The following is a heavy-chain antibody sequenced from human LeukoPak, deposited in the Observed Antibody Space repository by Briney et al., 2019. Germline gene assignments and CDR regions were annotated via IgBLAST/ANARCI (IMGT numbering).Heavy chain of an antibody. CDR2: ISYDGSNK. Sequence: PGGSLRLSCAASGFTFSSYAMHWVRQAPGKGLEWVAVISYDGSNKYYADSVKGRFTISRDNSKNTLYLQMISLRAEDTAVYYCARGGLRGLWGQGTLVTVSS. CDR1: GFTFSSYA. J-gene: IGHJ4*02. D-gene: IGHD1-26*01. CDR3: ARGGLRGL. V-gene: IGHV3-30*04.